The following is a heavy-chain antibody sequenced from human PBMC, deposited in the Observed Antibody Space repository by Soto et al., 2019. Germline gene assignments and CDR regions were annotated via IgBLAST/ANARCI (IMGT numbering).Heavy chain of an antibody. CDR3: AREGCYDFWSGYSNWFDH. D-gene: IGHD3-3*01. J-gene: IGHJ5*02. Sequence: LSLTCADYRGSFSGYYLSWIRQPPGKGLEWIGEINHSGSTNYNPSLKSRVTISVDTSKNQFSLKLSSVTAADTAVYYCAREGCYDFWSGYSNWFDHWGQGTLVTVSS. CDR2: INHSGST. CDR1: RGSFSGYY. V-gene: IGHV4-34*01.